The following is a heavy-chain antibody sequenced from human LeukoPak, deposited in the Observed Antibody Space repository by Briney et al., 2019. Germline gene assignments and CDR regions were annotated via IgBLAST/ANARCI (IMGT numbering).Heavy chain of an antibody. J-gene: IGHJ4*02. D-gene: IGHD6-19*01. V-gene: IGHV3-23*01. CDR3: ARVAGTKCFDY. CDR2: ISGSGDYT. Sequence: GGSLRLSCAASGFTFSSYAMSWVRQAPGKGLEWVSAISGSGDYTPCIDSVKGRFTISRDNSKNMLYLQMNSLRAEDTAVYYCARVAGTKCFDYWGQGTLVTVSS. CDR1: GFTFSSYA.